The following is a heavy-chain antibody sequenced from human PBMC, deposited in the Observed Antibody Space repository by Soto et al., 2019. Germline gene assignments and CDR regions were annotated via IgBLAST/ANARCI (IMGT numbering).Heavy chain of an antibody. Sequence: SETLSLTCTVSGGSISSSSYYWGWIRQPPGKGLEWIGSIYYSGSTYYNPSLKSRVTISVDTSKNQFSLKLSSVTAAETAVYYCASSIAAAAAPFSDYWGQGTLVTVSS. D-gene: IGHD6-13*01. CDR2: IYYSGST. V-gene: IGHV4-39*01. CDR1: GGSISSSSYY. CDR3: ASSIAAAAAPFSDY. J-gene: IGHJ4*02.